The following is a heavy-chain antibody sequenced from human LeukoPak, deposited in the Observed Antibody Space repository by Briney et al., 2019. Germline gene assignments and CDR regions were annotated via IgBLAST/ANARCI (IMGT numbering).Heavy chain of an antibody. V-gene: IGHV4-59*08. D-gene: IGHD3-22*01. CDR2: IYYSGST. J-gene: IGHJ5*02. Sequence: PSETLSLTCTVSGDSISSHYWSWIRQPPGKGLEWIGYIYYSGSTNYNPSLKSRVTISVDTSKNQFSLKLSSVTAADTAVYYCARHSSGYFGNWFDPWGQGTLVTVSS. CDR1: GDSISSHY. CDR3: ARHSSGYFGNWFDP.